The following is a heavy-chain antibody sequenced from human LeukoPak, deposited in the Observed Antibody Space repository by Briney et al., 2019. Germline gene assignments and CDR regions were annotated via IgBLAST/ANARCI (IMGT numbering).Heavy chain of an antibody. CDR1: GGSISSSNYY. J-gene: IGHJ4*02. Sequence: SETLSLTCTVSGGSISSSNYYWGWIRQPPGKGLEWIGNIYHSGNTYYNSSLKSRVTISVDTSKSQFSLRLSSVTAADTAVYYCARDDQSSSSGFEYWGEGTLVTVCS. V-gene: IGHV4-39*07. CDR3: ARDDQSSSSGFEY. CDR2: IYHSGNT. D-gene: IGHD6-6*01.